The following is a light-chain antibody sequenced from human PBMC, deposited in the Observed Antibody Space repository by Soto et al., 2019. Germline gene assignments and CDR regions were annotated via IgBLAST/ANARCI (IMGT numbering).Light chain of an antibody. CDR2: GAS. J-gene: IGKJ2*01. CDR1: HSVSSSY. CDR3: QQYGSSPPYT. V-gene: IGKV3-20*01. Sequence: EFVLTQSPGTLSLSPGERATLSCRASHSVSSSYLAWYLQKPGQAPRLLIYGASSRATGIPDRFSGSGSGTDFTLTISRLEPEDFAVYYCQQYGSSPPYTFGQGTKLEIK.